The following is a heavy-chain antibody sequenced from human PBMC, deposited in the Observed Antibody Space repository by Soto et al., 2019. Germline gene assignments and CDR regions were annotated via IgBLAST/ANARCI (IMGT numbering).Heavy chain of an antibody. CDR3: ARSWGMGNLAVPAFDY. V-gene: IGHV4-4*02. CDR1: GGSFASDNW. J-gene: IGHJ4*02. Sequence: QVQLQASGPGLVKPSGTLSLTCEVSGGSFASDNWWNWVRQSPGKGLEWIGDIFHNGSNNYNPSLRSRVTISVDKSRRQFSMKLSSVTAADTAVYYCARSWGMGNLAVPAFDYWGQGTLVTVSS. CDR2: IFHNGSN. D-gene: IGHD6-19*01.